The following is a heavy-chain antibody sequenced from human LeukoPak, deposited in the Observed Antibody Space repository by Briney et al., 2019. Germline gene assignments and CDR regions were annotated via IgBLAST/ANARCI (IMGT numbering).Heavy chain of an antibody. V-gene: IGHV3-30-3*02. D-gene: IGHD1-26*01. CDR1: GFTFSSYA. CDR3: AKIPGIVGATLTYFDY. J-gene: IGHJ4*02. Sequence: PGGSLRLSCAASGFTFSSYAMHWVRQAPGKGLEWVAVISYDGSNKYYADSVKGRFTISRDNSKNTLYLQMNSLRAEDTAVYYCAKIPGIVGATLTYFDYWGQGTLVTVSS. CDR2: ISYDGSNK.